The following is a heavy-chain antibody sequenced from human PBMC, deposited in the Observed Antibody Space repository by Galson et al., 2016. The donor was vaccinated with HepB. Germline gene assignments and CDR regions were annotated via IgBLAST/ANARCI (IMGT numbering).Heavy chain of an antibody. V-gene: IGHV2-5*02. CDR1: GFSLSTSGVG. CDR2: IYWDDDK. CDR3: AQKPGAGGILGTITGTTNWYFDL. J-gene: IGHJ2*01. Sequence: PALVKPTQTLTLTCTFSGFSLSTSGVGVGWIHQPPGKTLEWLALIYWDDDKRYSPSLKTRLTITTDTSKNQVVLTMTNMDPVYTATYFCAQKPGAGGILGTITGTTNWYFDLLGRGTLVTVSS. D-gene: IGHD1-7*01.